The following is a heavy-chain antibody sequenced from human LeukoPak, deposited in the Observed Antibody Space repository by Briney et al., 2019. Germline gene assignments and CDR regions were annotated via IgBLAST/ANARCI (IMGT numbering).Heavy chain of an antibody. CDR3: ARDIVVVVVAAISDY. V-gene: IGHV3-9*01. CDR2: ISWNSGSI. J-gene: IGHJ4*02. Sequence: PGGSLRLSCAASGFTFDDYAMHWVRQAPGKGLEWVSGISWNSGSIGYADSVKGRFTISRDNAKNSLYLQMNSLRAEDTAVYYCARDIVVVVVAAISDYWGQGTLVTVSS. CDR1: GFTFDDYA. D-gene: IGHD2-15*01.